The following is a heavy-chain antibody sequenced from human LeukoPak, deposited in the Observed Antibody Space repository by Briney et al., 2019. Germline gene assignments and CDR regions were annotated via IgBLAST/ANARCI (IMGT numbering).Heavy chain of an antibody. CDR3: ARARLAVSGNYFEN. D-gene: IGHD6-19*01. V-gene: IGHV3-9*01. CDR1: GFTFDDYA. Sequence: GGSLRLSRAASGFTFDDYAMHWVRQAPGKGLEWVSGISWNSGSIGYADSVKGRFTISRDNAKNSLYLQMNSLRVEDTAVYHCARARLAVSGNYFENWGQGTLVTVSS. J-gene: IGHJ4*02. CDR2: ISWNSGSI.